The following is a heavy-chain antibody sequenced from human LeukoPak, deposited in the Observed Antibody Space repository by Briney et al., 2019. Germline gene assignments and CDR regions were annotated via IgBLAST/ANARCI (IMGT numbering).Heavy chain of an antibody. CDR1: GYIFTGYY. J-gene: IGHJ4*02. Sequence: ASVKVSCKASGYIFTGYYMHWVRQAPGQGLEWMGWINPNSGGTKYTQQFQGRVTMTRDTSISTAYVELSRLTSDDTAVYYCARGEGDSSSWPLNYWGQGTLVPVSS. V-gene: IGHV1-2*02. D-gene: IGHD6-13*01. CDR3: ARGEGDSSSWPLNY. CDR2: INPNSGGT.